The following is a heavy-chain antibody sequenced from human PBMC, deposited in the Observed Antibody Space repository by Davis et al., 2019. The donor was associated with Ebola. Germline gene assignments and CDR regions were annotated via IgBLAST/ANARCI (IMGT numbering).Heavy chain of an antibody. J-gene: IGHJ4*02. V-gene: IGHV1-2*04. CDR2: INPNSGGT. CDR1: GYTFTGYY. Sequence: ASVKVSCKASGYTFTGYYMHWVRQAPGQGLEWMGWINPNSGGTNYAQKFQGWVTMTRDTSISTAYMGLSRLRSDDTAVYYCAREGGYCSGGSCYSLFVWGQGTLVTVSS. D-gene: IGHD2-15*01. CDR3: AREGGYCSGGSCYSLFV.